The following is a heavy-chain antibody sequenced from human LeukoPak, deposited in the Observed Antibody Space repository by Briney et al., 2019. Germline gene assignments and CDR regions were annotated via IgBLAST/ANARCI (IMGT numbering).Heavy chain of an antibody. CDR2: IWYDGSNK. CDR1: GFTFSSYG. CDR3: ASASSGYYPY. Sequence: GGSLRLSCAASGFTFSSYGMHWVRQAPGKGLEWVAVIWYDGSNKYYADSVRGRFTISRDNSKNTLYLQMNSLRAEDTAVYYCASASSGYYPYWGQGTLVTVSS. V-gene: IGHV3-33*01. D-gene: IGHD3-22*01. J-gene: IGHJ4*02.